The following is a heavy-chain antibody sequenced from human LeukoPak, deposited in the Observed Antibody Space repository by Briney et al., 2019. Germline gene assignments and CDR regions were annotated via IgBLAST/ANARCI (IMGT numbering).Heavy chain of an antibody. V-gene: IGHV1-2*02. CDR3: AREPSGSGGYDY. J-gene: IGHJ4*02. D-gene: IGHD3-10*01. Sequence: ASVKVSCKASGFTFSGYYMHWVRQAPGQGLEWMAWISHNSGGTNYVQKFQGRVTVTRDTSISTDYMEISGLTSDDTALYYCAREPSGSGGYDYWGQGTLVTVSS. CDR2: ISHNSGGT. CDR1: GFTFSGYY.